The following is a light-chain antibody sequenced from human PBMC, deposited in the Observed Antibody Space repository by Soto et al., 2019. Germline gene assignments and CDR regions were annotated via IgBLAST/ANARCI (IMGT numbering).Light chain of an antibody. CDR1: SSDVGGYNY. CDR3: CSYAGSYYV. CDR2: DVS. V-gene: IGLV2-11*01. J-gene: IGLJ1*01. Sequence: QSALTQPRSVSGSPGQSVTISCTGTSSDVGGYNYVSWYQQHPGNAPKLMIYDVSKRPSGVPDRFSGSKSGNTASLTISGLQAEDEADYYCCSYAGSYYVFGTGTKVT.